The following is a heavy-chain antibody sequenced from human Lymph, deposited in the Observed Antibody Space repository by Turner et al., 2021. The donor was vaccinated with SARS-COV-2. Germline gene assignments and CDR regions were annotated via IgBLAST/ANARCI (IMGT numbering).Heavy chain of an antibody. J-gene: IGHJ4*02. CDR1: GFNFDDYA. Sequence: EVQLVVSGGGLVQPGRSLRLSCAASGFNFDDYAMHWVRQAPGKGLEWVSGISWNSGSIGYAASVKGRFTISRDNAKNSLYLQMNSLRAEDTAFYYCAKDRGGEQLVRLLDYWGQGTLVTVSS. V-gene: IGHV3-9*01. CDR3: AKDRGGEQLVRLLDY. CDR2: ISWNSGSI. D-gene: IGHD6-6*01.